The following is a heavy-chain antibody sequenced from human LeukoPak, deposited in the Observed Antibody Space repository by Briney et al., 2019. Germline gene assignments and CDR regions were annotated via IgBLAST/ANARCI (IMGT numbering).Heavy chain of an antibody. Sequence: SETLSLTCTVSGGSISSSSYYWGWIRQPPGKGLEWIGSIYYSGGTYYNPSLKSRVTISVDTSKNQFSLKLSSVTAADTAVYYCARRAADYYDSSGYYYAFDYWGQGTLVTVSS. D-gene: IGHD3-22*01. J-gene: IGHJ4*02. CDR3: ARRAADYYDSSGYYYAFDY. V-gene: IGHV4-39*01. CDR1: GGSISSSSYY. CDR2: IYYSGGT.